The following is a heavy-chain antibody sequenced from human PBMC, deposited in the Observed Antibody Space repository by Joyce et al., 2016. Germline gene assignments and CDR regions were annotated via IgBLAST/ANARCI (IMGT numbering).Heavy chain of an antibody. J-gene: IGHJ5*02. CDR3: ARSLGARKRIAVAEAWFDP. D-gene: IGHD6-19*01. CDR1: GESFSGYS. V-gene: IGHV4-34*01. CDR2: IHHMGGT. Sequence: QVQLQQWGAGLLKPSETLSLTCAVYGESFSGYSWNWIRQAPGKGLEWMGKIHHMGGTDSNPSRRGRVTISLDTSSNQFSVELSAVTAADTAVYYCARSLGARKRIAVAEAWFDPWGQGTLVTGSS.